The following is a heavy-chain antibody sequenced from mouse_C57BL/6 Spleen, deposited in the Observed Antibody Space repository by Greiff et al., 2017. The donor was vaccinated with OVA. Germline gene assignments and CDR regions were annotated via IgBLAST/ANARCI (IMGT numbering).Heavy chain of an antibody. CDR2: IWSDGST. J-gene: IGHJ3*01. Sequence: VKLVESGPGLVAPSQSLSITCTVSGFSLTSYGVHWVRQPPGKGLEWLVVIWSDGSTTYNSALKSRLSISKDNSKSQVFLKMNSLQTDDTAMYYCARHEGNYGSSYAWFAYWGQGTLVTVSA. CDR3: ARHEGNYGSSYAWFAY. D-gene: IGHD1-1*01. CDR1: GFSLTSYG. V-gene: IGHV2-6-1*01.